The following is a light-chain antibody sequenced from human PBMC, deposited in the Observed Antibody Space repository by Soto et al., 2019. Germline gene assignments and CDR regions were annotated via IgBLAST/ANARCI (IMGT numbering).Light chain of an antibody. CDR2: GAS. J-gene: IGKJ1*01. V-gene: IGKV3-20*01. CDR1: QSVRSNF. CDR3: QQYGSALQT. Sequence: EIVLTQSPGTLSLSPGERATLSCRASQSVRSNFLAWYQQRPGQAPRLLIYGASSRATDIPDRFSGSGSGTDFTLIISILEAEDCAVYYCQQYGSALQTFGQGTKVEIK.